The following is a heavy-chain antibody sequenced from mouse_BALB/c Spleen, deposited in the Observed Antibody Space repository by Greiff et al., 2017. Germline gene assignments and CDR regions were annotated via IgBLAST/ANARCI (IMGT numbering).Heavy chain of an antibody. CDR2: IYPYNGGT. D-gene: IGHD2-14*01. J-gene: IGHJ2*01. Sequence: VQLQQSGPELVKPGASVKISCKASGYTFNDYNMHWVKQSHGKSLEWIGYIYPYNGGTGYNQKFKSKATLTVDNSSSTAYMELRSLTSEDSAVYYCARRGYRYLYYFDCWGQGTTLTVAS. CDR3: ARRGYRYLYYFDC. V-gene: IGHV1S29*02. CDR1: GYTFNDYN.